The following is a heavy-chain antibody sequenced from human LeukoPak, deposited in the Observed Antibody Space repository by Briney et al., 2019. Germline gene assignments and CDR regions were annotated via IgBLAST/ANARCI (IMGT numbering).Heavy chain of an antibody. CDR1: GYTFTSYG. CDR2: ISAYNGNT. V-gene: IGHV1-18*01. J-gene: IGHJ4*02. D-gene: IGHD3-22*01. Sequence: ASVKVSCKASGYTFTSYGISWVRQAPGQGLEWMGWISAYNGNTNYAQKLQGRVTMTTDTSTSTAYMELRSLRSEDTAVYYCATSMLNTYYYDSSGYPLSAYWGQGTLVTVSS. CDR3: ATSMLNTYYYDSSGYPLSAY.